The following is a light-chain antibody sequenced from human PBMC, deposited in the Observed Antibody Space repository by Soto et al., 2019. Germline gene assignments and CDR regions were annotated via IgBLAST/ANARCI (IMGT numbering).Light chain of an antibody. V-gene: IGKV3-15*01. J-gene: IGKJ3*01. CDR2: GAS. CDR1: QSVSSN. Sequence: EIVMTQSPATLSVSLGERATLSCRASQSVSSNLAWYQQKPGQAPRLLIYGASTRATGIPARFSGSGYGTEFTLTISSLQCEDFAVYFCQQYNNWSPAHSFTFGPGTKVDIK. CDR3: QQYNNWSPAHSFT.